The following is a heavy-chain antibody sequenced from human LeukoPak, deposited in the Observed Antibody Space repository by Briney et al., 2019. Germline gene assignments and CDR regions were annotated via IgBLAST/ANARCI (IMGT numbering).Heavy chain of an antibody. CDR3: AAGYSSTLLP. CDR1: GGSISSGSHY. CDR2: IYTSGST. J-gene: IGHJ5*02. V-gene: IGHV4-61*02. Sequence: SETLSLTCTVSGGSISSGSHYWSWIRQPAGKGLEWIGRIYTSGSTNYNPSLKSRVTISVDTSKNQFSLKLSSVTAADTAVYYCAAGYSSTLLPWGQGTLVTVSS. D-gene: IGHD6-19*01.